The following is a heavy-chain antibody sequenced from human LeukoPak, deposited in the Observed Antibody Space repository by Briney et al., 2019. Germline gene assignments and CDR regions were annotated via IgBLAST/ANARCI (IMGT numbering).Heavy chain of an antibody. CDR1: GFTFSSYW. CDR3: ANPTVVSPTGAFDI. V-gene: IGHV3-7*01. J-gene: IGHJ3*02. CDR2: IKQDGSEK. Sequence: GGSLRLSCAASGFTFSSYWMSWVRQAPGKGLEWVANIKQDGSEKYYVDSVKGRFTISRDNAKNSLYLQMNSLRAEDTAVYYCANPTVVSPTGAFDIWGQGTMVTVSS. D-gene: IGHD4-23*01.